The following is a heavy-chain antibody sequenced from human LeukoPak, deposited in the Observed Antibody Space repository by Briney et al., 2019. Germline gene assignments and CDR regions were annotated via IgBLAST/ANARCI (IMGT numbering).Heavy chain of an antibody. CDR3: AKNRDGYNYPYYFDY. D-gene: IGHD5-24*01. CDR2: IIGSGGTT. Sequence: GGSLRLPCAASGFTFSNYAMSWVRQAPGKGLEWVSAIIGSGGTTYYADSVKGRFTISRDNSKNTLYVHMNSLRAEDTAVYYCAKNRDGYNYPYYFDYWGQGTLVTVSS. V-gene: IGHV3-23*01. J-gene: IGHJ4*02. CDR1: GFTFSNYA.